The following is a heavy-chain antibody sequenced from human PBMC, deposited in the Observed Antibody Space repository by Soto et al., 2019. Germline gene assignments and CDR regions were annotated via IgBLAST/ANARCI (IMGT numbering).Heavy chain of an antibody. CDR2: IIPIFGTA. V-gene: IGHV1-69*12. CDR3: ASPTTPLYYYVGMDV. D-gene: IGHD1-7*01. Sequence: QVQLVQSGAEVKKPGSSVKVSCKASGGTFSSYAISWVRQAPGQGLEWMGGIIPIFGTANYAQKFQGRVTITADESTSTAYMALSRLRSDDTAVYYCASPTTPLYYYVGMDVWGQGTTVTVSS. J-gene: IGHJ6*02. CDR1: GGTFSSYA.